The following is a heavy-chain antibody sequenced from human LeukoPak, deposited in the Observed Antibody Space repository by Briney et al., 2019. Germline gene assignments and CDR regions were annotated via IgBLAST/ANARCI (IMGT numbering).Heavy chain of an antibody. CDR2: IDTSGATT. V-gene: IGHV3-23*01. J-gene: IGHJ4*02. D-gene: IGHD5-24*01. CDR1: GXSFNSCG. CDR3: ARIGDKATMDY. Sequence: GGSLRLSCAASGXSFNSCGMHWVRQTPGKGLEWVSAIDTSGATTYYGDSVKGRFTISRDNSRNTLYLQMSSLRVEDTAVYYCARIGDKATMDYWGQGTLVTVSS.